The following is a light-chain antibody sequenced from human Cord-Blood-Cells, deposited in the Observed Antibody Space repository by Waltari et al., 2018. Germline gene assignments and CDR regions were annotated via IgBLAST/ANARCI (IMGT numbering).Light chain of an antibody. V-gene: IGKV4-1*01. CDR1: QSVLYSANNKNY. CDR3: QQYDSTPHT. CDR2: WSS. Sequence: DIVMTPSPDSLAVALCESATINCKSSQSVLYSANNKNYLAWYQQKPGQPPNLLIYWSSTRESGVPDRFSGSGSGTDFTLTISSLQAEDVAVYYCQQYDSTPHTFCQGTKLEIK. J-gene: IGKJ2*01.